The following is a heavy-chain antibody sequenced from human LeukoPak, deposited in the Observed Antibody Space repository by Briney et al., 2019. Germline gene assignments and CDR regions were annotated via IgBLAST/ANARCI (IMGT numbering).Heavy chain of an antibody. CDR2: MNFNSGNT. V-gene: IGHV1-8*01. Sequence: ASVKVSCKASGYTFPNYDINWVRQATGQGLEWMGWMNFNSGNTGYAQKFQGRVTMTTNTAISTVYMELSSLKSEDTAIYCAKVGLGNTAIHIWGQGTMVTVSS. CDR3: KVGLGNTAIHI. CDR1: GYTFPNYD. D-gene: IGHD5-18*01. J-gene: IGHJ3*02.